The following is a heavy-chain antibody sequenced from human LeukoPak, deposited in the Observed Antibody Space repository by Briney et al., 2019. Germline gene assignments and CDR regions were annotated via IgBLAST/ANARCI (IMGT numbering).Heavy chain of an antibody. CDR3: AREQQGRRAAFDY. J-gene: IGHJ4*02. V-gene: IGHV3-30*02. CDR2: IWYDGNEI. D-gene: IGHD1-1*01. CDR1: GFTFRSPG. Sequence: GGSLRLSCAASGFTFRSPGMHWVRQTPGKGLEWVAFIWYDGNEIYYADSVKGRFTISRDNSRNTLYLQMNSLRTEDTAVYYCAREQQGRRAAFDYWGQGTPVTVSS.